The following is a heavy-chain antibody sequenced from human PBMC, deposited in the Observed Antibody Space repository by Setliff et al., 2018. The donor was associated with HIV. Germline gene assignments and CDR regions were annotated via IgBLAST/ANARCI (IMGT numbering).Heavy chain of an antibody. V-gene: IGHV1-18*01. J-gene: IGHJ6*02. D-gene: IGHD3-22*01. Sequence: ASVKVSCKASGYTFTSYDISWVRQAPGQGLEWMGWNSAYNGNTNYAQKLQGRVTMTTDTSTSTAYMELRSLRSDDTAVYYCAREIGDYYDSSGYYPPTDYYYGMDVWGQGTTVTV. CDR3: AREIGDYYDSSGYYPPTDYYYGMDV. CDR2: NSAYNGNT. CDR1: GYTFTSYD.